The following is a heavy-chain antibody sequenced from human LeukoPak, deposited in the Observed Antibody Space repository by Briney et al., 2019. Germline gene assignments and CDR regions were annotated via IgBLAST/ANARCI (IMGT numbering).Heavy chain of an antibody. J-gene: IGHJ4*02. CDR2: IYHSGST. Sequence: PSETLSLTCAVSGVSISSSNWWSWVRQPPGKGLEWIGEIYHSGSTNYNPSLKSRVTISVDKSKNQLSLKLSSVTAADTAMYYCARYRGASGYHFDYWGQGTLVTVSS. V-gene: IGHV4-4*02. D-gene: IGHD5-12*01. CDR3: ARYRGASGYHFDY. CDR1: GVSISSSNW.